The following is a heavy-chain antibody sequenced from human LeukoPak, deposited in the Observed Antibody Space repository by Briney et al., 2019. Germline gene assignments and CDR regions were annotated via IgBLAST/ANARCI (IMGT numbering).Heavy chain of an antibody. J-gene: IGHJ6*02. Sequence: GGSLRLSCAASGFTFSSYAMSWVRQAPGKGLEWVSAISGSGGSTYYADSVKGRFTISRENAKNSLYLQMNGLRAGDTAVYYCARRRQPPGMDVWGQGTTVTVSS. V-gene: IGHV3-23*01. CDR3: ARRRQPPGMDV. CDR2: ISGSGGST. CDR1: GFTFSSYA. D-gene: IGHD5-18*01.